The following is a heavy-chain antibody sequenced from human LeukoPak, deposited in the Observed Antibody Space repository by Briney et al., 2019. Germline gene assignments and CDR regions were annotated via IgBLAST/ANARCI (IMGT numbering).Heavy chain of an antibody. J-gene: IGHJ4*02. CDR1: GFKFSSYG. V-gene: IGHV3-30*18. D-gene: IGHD7-27*01. CDR3: AKDGEGAAASYYFDY. Sequence: GGSLRLSCAASGFKFSSYGMHWVRQAPGKGLEWVAVLSYDGRDKYYADSVKGRFTISRDNYKNTLYLQMNSLRPEDTAVYYCAKDGEGAAASYYFDYWGQGTLVTVFS. CDR2: LSYDGRDK.